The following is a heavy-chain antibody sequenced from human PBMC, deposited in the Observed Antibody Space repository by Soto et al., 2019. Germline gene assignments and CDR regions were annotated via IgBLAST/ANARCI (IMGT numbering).Heavy chain of an antibody. J-gene: IGHJ5*02. V-gene: IGHV4-31*03. CDR2: IFHSGST. D-gene: IGHD6-13*01. CDR3: VRGGIAGNWFDP. CDR1: GVSITSGGFY. Sequence: QVQLPESGPGLVNPSQTLSLTCSVSGVSITSGGFYWSWIRQHPEQGLEWIAYIFHSGSTDYNPSLKSRIIISADTSKNQFSLKLTSVTAADTAVYYCVRGGIAGNWFDPWGQGTLVTVSS.